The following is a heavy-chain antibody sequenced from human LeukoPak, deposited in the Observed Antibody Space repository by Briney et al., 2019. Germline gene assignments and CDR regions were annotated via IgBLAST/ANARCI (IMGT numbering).Heavy chain of an antibody. CDR3: ARDKDGDLDY. J-gene: IGHJ4*02. Sequence: GGSLRLSCAASGFTVSSNYMSWVRQAPGKGLEWVSVIYSGGSTYYSDSVKGRFTISRDNSKNTLYLQMNSLRDEDTAVYYCARDKDGDLDYWGQGTLVTVSS. V-gene: IGHV3-53*01. D-gene: IGHD4-17*01. CDR1: GFTVSSNY. CDR2: IYSGGST.